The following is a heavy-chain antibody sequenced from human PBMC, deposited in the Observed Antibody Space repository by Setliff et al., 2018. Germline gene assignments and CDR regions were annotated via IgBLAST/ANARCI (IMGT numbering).Heavy chain of an antibody. D-gene: IGHD6-13*01. CDR1: DFSVTTNY. CDR2: ISSGGSK. V-gene: IGHV3-66*02. J-gene: IGHJ4*02. Sequence: GGSLRLSCAASDFSVTTNYMNWVRQAPGKGLDWVSAISSGGSKFYADSVRGRFTISRDNSKNTLYLQMNSLSADDTAVYYCARNLTSSWYSGSAYCGQGTLVTVSS. CDR3: ARNLTSSWYSGSAY.